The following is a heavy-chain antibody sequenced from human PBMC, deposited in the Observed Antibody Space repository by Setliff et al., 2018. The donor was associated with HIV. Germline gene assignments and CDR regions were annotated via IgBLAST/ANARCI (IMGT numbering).Heavy chain of an antibody. CDR2: IYYNEKT. CDR3: ASRVYYYDSNKVLREEGFDP. Sequence: PSETLSLTCTVSGGSASNSRYYWAWIRQPPGKGLEYIGSIYYNEKTYYSPSLKGRVTISVDTSKNQFSLNLTSVTAADTAVYFCASRVYYYDSNKVLREEGFDPWGQGTLVTGS. D-gene: IGHD3-22*01. J-gene: IGHJ5*02. CDR1: GGSASNSRYY. V-gene: IGHV4-39*01.